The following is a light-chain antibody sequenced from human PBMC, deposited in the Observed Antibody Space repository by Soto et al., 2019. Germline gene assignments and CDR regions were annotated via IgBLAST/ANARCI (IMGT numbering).Light chain of an antibody. V-gene: IGKV3-15*01. CDR2: GAF. CDR1: QSVSSN. J-gene: IGKJ1*01. CDR3: QQYNDWPLT. Sequence: EIIITQSPVTLSVSPGERATLSCRASQSVSSNLAWYQQKPGQAPSLLIYGAFTRATGIPARFSGTGSGTEFTLTISSLQSEDFALYYCQQYNDWPLTFGQGTKVDI.